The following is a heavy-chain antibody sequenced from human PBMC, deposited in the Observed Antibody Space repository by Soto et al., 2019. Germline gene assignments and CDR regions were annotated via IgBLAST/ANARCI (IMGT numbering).Heavy chain of an antibody. CDR1: GFTFSSYG. D-gene: IGHD3-22*01. CDR2: IWYDGSNK. V-gene: IGHV3-33*01. J-gene: IGHJ4*02. CDR3: ARDHDYYDSSATLGSDY. Sequence: GGSLRLYCAASGFTFSSYGMHWVRQAPGKGLEWVAVIWYDGSNKYYADSVKGRFTISRDNSKNTLYLQMNSLRAEDTAVYYCARDHDYYDSSATLGSDYWGQGT.